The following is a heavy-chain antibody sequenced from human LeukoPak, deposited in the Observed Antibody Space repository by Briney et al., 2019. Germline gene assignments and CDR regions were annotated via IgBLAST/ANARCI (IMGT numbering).Heavy chain of an antibody. J-gene: IGHJ3*02. CDR3: ARDRLAAVGGWYFAFDI. V-gene: IGHV3-21*01. D-gene: IGHD6-19*01. CDR2: FSGSSSYI. Sequence: PGGPRRLSWAASGFTFGGKAWSGVGRAQGKGREGASPFSGSSSYIYYADSVKGRFTISRDNAKNSLYLQMNSLRAEDTAVYYCARDRLAAVGGWYFAFDIWGQGTMVTVSS. CDR1: GFTFGGKA.